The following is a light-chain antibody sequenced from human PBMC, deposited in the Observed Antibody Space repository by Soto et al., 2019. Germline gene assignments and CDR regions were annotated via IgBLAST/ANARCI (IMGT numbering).Light chain of an antibody. CDR2: GAS. CDR3: QQYNNWPLL. V-gene: IGKV3-15*01. Sequence: DIVMTQSPATLSVSPGERATLSCRASQSVSNNLVWYQQKPGQAPRLLIYGASTRATGIPARFSGSGSETEFTLTISSLQSEDFAVYYCQQYNNWPLLFGGGTKVEIK. J-gene: IGKJ4*01. CDR1: QSVSNN.